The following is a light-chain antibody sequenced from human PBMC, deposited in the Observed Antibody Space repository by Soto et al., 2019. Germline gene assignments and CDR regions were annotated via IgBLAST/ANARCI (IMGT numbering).Light chain of an antibody. J-gene: IGKJ4*01. CDR1: QTVSSNH. V-gene: IGKV3D-20*01. CDR2: DAS. Sequence: EVVLTQSPATLSLSPGERATLSCGASQTVSSNHLSWYQHKPGLAPRLLIYDASSRATGLPDRFRGSGSGTDFTITISRLEPEDVAVYYCQQYGDSPRGTFGGGTKVEIK. CDR3: QQYGDSPRGT.